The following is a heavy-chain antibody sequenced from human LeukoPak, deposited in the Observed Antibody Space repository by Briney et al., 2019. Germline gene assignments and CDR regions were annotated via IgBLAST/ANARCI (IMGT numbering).Heavy chain of an antibody. J-gene: IGHJ4*02. Sequence: GGSLRLSCAASGFTFSNYWMNWVRQAPGKGLEWVADIKQDGSEKYYVDSVKGRFTISRDNAKNSLYLQMNSLRAEDTAVYYCARNWGLDYWGQGTLVTVSP. CDR1: GFTFSNYW. CDR2: IKQDGSEK. D-gene: IGHD7-27*01. V-gene: IGHV3-7*01. CDR3: ARNWGLDY.